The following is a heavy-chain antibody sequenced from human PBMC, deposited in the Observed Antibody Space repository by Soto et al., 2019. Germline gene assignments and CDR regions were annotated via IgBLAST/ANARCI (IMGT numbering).Heavy chain of an antibody. V-gene: IGHV4-39*01. CDR1: GGSISSSSYY. J-gene: IGHJ4*02. D-gene: IGHD3-10*01. CDR3: ARRSRGYYFDY. Sequence: QLQLQESGPGLVKPSETLSLTCTVSGGSISSSSYYWGWIRQPPGKGLEWIGSIYYSGSTYYNPSLKSRVTISVDTSKNQFSLQLSSVTAADTAVYYCARRSRGYYFDYWGQGTLVTVSS. CDR2: IYYSGST.